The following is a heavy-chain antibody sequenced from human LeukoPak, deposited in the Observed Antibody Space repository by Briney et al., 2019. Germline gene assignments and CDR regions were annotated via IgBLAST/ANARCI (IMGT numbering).Heavy chain of an antibody. D-gene: IGHD2-2*01. V-gene: IGHV3-11*04. J-gene: IGHJ4*02. CDR3: ARETDSTLFDY. CDR1: GFTFSNAW. Sequence: GGSLRLSCAASGFTFSNAWMSWVRQAPGKGLEWVSYISSSGSTIYYADSVKGRFTISRDNAKNSLSLQMNSLRAEDTAVYYCARETDSTLFDYWGQGTLVTVSS. CDR2: ISSSGSTI.